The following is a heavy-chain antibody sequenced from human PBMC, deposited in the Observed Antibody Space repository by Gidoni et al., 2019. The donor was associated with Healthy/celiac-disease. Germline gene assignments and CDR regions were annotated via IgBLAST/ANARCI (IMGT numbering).Heavy chain of an antibody. CDR2: IIPIFGTA. CDR3: ARDGSYYGSGSYYRD. D-gene: IGHD3-10*01. V-gene: IGHV1-69*01. Sequence: MGGIIPIFGTANYAQKFQGRVTITADESTSTAYMELSSLRSEDTAVYYCARDGSYYGSGSYYRDWGQGTLVTVSS. J-gene: IGHJ4*02.